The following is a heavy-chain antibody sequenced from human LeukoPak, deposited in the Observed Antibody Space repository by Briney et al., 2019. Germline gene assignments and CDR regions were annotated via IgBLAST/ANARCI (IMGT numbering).Heavy chain of an antibody. CDR3: ARDLGILQRNMDV. Sequence: GRSLRLSCAASGFTFSSYVMHWVRQAPGKGLEWVAIISYDGSNEYYADSVKGRFTISRDNSKNTLYLQMNSLRAEDTAVYYCARDLGILQRNMDVWGKGTTVTISS. V-gene: IGHV3-30*04. D-gene: IGHD6-13*01. CDR1: GFTFSSYV. J-gene: IGHJ6*03. CDR2: ISYDGSNE.